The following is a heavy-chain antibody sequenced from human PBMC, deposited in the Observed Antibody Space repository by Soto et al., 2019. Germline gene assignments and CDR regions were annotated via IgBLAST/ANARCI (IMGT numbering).Heavy chain of an antibody. CDR3: ASSRI. Sequence: EVQMVESGGGLVQPGGSLRLSCAASGFTFSSYWMYCVRQAPGKGLAWVANVKGDGSEKNYVDSVKGRFTIARDNAKNSLSLQMNSLIVEDTAVYYCASSRIRGQASLVTVSS. CDR2: VKGDGSEK. CDR1: GFTFSSYW. J-gene: IGHJ4*02. V-gene: IGHV3-7*01.